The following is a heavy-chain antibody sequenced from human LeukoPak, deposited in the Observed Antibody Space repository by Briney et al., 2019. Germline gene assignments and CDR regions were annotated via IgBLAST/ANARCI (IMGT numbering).Heavy chain of an antibody. Sequence: SVKVSCKASGGTFSSYAISWVRQAPGQGLEWMGGIIPIFGTANYAQKFQGRVTITADESTSTAYTELSSLRSEDTAVYYCAIPNYDILTGPDLYYFDYWGQGTLVTVSS. J-gene: IGHJ4*02. CDR3: AIPNYDILTGPDLYYFDY. V-gene: IGHV1-69*13. D-gene: IGHD3-9*01. CDR1: GGTFSSYA. CDR2: IIPIFGTA.